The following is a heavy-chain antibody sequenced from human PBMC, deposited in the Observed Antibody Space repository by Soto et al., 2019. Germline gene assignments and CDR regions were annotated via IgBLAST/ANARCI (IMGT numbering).Heavy chain of an antibody. D-gene: IGHD3-10*01. Sequence: PGGSLRLSCAASGFTFSSYAMSWVRQAPGKGLEWVSAISGSGGSTYYADSVKGRFTISRDNSKNTLYLQMNSLRAEDTAVYYCAKDLNPRAPVWLGETDFDYWGQGTLVTVSS. CDR2: ISGSGGST. CDR3: AKDLNPRAPVWLGETDFDY. CDR1: GFTFSSYA. J-gene: IGHJ4*02. V-gene: IGHV3-23*01.